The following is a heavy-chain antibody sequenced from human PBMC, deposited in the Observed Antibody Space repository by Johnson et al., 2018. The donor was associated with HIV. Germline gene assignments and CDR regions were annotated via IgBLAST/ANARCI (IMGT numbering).Heavy chain of an antibody. Sequence: VQLVESGGGVVEPGGSLRLSCAASGFAFRTYWMVWVRQVPGKRPVWVARIYNDGSRTTYADSVRGRFNISRDNAKYTVDLQMNSLRVEDTAVYYCAKVDCGGDTCAGYDPFDLWGQGTLVTVSS. J-gene: IGHJ3*01. CDR1: GFAFRTYW. CDR2: IYNDGSRT. V-gene: IGHV3-74*03. CDR3: AKVDCGGDTCAGYDPFDL. D-gene: IGHD2-21*01.